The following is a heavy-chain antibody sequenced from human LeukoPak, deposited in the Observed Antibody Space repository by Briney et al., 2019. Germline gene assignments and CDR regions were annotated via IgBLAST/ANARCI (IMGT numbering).Heavy chain of an antibody. D-gene: IGHD1-20*01. V-gene: IGHV3-30*19. CDR2: ISYDGSNK. CDR3: ASYYNWNYGDY. CDR1: GSIFSSFG. Sequence: GGSLRLSCAASGSIFSSFGMHWVRQAPGKGLEWVAVISYDGSNKYYADSVKGRFTISRDNSKNTLYLQMNSLRAEDTAVYYCASYYNWNYGDYWGQGTLVTVSS. J-gene: IGHJ4*02.